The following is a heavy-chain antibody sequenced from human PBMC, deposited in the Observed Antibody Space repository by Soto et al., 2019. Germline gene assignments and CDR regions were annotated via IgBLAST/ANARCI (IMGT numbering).Heavy chain of an antibody. CDR1: GGSISSYC. CDR2: IYYSGST. J-gene: IGHJ4*02. V-gene: IGHV4-59*01. D-gene: IGHD3-10*01. CDR3: AGGPPWYHYAA. Sequence: PSETLSLTCTVSGGSISSYCWSWIRQPPGKGLEWIGYIYYSGSTNYNPSLKSRVTISVDTSKNQFSLKLSSVTAADTAVYYCAGGPPWYHYAAGGQGTLVTVSS.